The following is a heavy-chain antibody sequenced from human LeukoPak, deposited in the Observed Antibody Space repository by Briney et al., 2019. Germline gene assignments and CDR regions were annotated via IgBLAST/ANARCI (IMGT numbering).Heavy chain of an antibody. CDR3: AGHSGSSGSPFDY. Sequence: GGSLRLSCAASGFTFSSYSMNWVRQAPGKGLEWVSYISSSGSTIYYADSVKGRFTISRDNARNSLYLQMNSLRAEDTAVYYCAGHSGSSGSPFDYWGQGTLVTVSS. D-gene: IGHD1-26*01. J-gene: IGHJ4*02. CDR2: ISSSGSTI. CDR1: GFTFSSYS. V-gene: IGHV3-48*04.